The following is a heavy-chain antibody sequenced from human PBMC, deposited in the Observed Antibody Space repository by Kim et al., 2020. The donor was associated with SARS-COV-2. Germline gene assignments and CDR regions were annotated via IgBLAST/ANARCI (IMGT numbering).Heavy chain of an antibody. CDR2: IIPIFGTA. CDR1: GGTFSSYA. CDR3: ARGGDFTEYYFDY. D-gene: IGHD4-17*01. Sequence: SVKVSCKASGGTFSSYAISWVRQSPGQGLEWMGGIIPIFGTANYAQKFQGRVTITADESTSTAYMELSSLRSEDTAVYYCARGGDFTEYYFDYWGQGTLVTVSS. V-gene: IGHV1-69*13. J-gene: IGHJ4*02.